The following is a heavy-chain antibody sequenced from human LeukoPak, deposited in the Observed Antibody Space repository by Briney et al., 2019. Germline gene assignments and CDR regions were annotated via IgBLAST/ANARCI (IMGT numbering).Heavy chain of an antibody. CDR1: GFIVSGNF. CDR3: ARVQDGYNQRYYYYYMDV. Sequence: GGSLRLSCAASGFIVSGNFMNWVRQAPGKGLEWVSILYAGGTTSYTDSVKGRFTISRDSSKNTLYLQMKSLRAEDTAVYYCARVQDGYNQRYYYYYMDVWGKGTTVTVSS. J-gene: IGHJ6*03. V-gene: IGHV3-53*01. D-gene: IGHD5-24*01. CDR2: LYAGGTT.